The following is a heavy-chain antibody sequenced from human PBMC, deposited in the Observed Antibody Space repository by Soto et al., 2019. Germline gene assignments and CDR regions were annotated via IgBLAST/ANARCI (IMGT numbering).Heavy chain of an antibody. CDR3: ARGGGDFWSGYRYFDY. CDR1: GGSISSYY. Sequence: QVQLQESGPGLVKPSETLSLTCTVSGGSISSYYWSWIRQPPGKGLEWIGYIYYSGSTNYNPSLKSRVTLSVDTSKNQFSLKLSSVTAADTAVYYCARGGGDFWSGYRYFDYWGQGTLVTVSS. D-gene: IGHD3-3*01. CDR2: IYYSGST. J-gene: IGHJ4*02. V-gene: IGHV4-59*01.